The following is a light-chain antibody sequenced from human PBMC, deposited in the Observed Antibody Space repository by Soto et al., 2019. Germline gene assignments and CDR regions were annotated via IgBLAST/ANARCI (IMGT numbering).Light chain of an antibody. V-gene: IGKV3-20*01. CDR2: GAS. CDR1: QSVSSNY. CDR3: QQYGSLPWT. J-gene: IGKJ1*01. Sequence: EIELTQSPGTLSLSPGEKATLSCRASQSVSSNYLAWYQQKPGQAPRPLIYGASSRAIGIPDRFSGSGSGTDFTLTISRLKPEDFAVYYCQQYGSLPWTFGQGTKVEIK.